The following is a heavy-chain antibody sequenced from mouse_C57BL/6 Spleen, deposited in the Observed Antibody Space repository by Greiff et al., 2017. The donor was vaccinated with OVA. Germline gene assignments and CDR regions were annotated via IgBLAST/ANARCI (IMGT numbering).Heavy chain of an antibody. CDR1: GYTFTDYE. CDR2: IDPETGGT. CDR3: FFTTVVATGDY. J-gene: IGHJ2*01. D-gene: IGHD1-1*01. V-gene: IGHV1-15*01. Sequence: VKLQESGAELVRPGASVTLSCKASGYTFTDYEMHWVKQTPVHGLEWIGAIDPETGGTAYNQKFKGKAILTADKSSSTAYMELRSLTSEDSAVYYCFFTTVVATGDYWGQGTTLTVSS.